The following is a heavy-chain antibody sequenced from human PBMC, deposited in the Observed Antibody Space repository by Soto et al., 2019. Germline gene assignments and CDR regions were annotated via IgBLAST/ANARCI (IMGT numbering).Heavy chain of an antibody. J-gene: IGHJ4*02. Sequence: EVQLLESGGGLVQPGGSLRVSCAASGFTFSNYAMTWVRQAPGKGLEWVSSISGSGDYTYSTDSVKGRFTISRDTSKNTLYLQMNSRRAEDTAVYYCAKVAYGSGSNDSRGQGTLDIVSS. CDR3: AKVAYGSGSNDS. CDR1: GFTFSNYA. D-gene: IGHD3-10*01. CDR2: ISGSGDYT. V-gene: IGHV3-23*01.